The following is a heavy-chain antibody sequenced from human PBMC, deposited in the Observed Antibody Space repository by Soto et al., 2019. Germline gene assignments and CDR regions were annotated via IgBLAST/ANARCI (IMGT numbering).Heavy chain of an antibody. V-gene: IGHV3-23*01. CDR2: ISGSGDRT. CDR3: AKDIYSYGLGRSLDY. J-gene: IGHJ4*02. Sequence: PGGSLRLSCAGSGFTFGNYAMNWVRQAPGKGLQWVSRISGSGDRTDYADSVKGRFAISRANAKNTVYLQMNSMRAEDTAVYYCAKDIYSYGLGRSLDYWGQGT. D-gene: IGHD5-18*01. CDR1: GFTFGNYA.